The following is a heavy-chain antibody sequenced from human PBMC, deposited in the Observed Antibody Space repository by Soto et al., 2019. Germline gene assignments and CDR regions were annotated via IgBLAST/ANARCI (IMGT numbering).Heavy chain of an antibody. CDR2: INHSGST. J-gene: IGHJ5*02. CDR3: ARAWALQQQLNRNWFDP. V-gene: IGHV4-34*01. CDR1: GGSFSGYY. D-gene: IGHD6-13*01. Sequence: SETLSLTCAVYGGSFSGYYWSWIRQPPGKGLEWIGEINHSGSTNYNPSLKSRVTISVDTSKNQFSLKLSSVTAADTAVYYCARAWALQQQLNRNWFDPWGQGTLVTAPQ.